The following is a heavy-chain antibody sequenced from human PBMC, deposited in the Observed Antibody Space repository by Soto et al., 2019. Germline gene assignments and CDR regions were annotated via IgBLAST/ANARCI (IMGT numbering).Heavy chain of an antibody. CDR3: ARDRRAVVFGVARYGFDY. J-gene: IGHJ4*02. V-gene: IGHV3-21*01. D-gene: IGHD3-3*01. CDR1: GFTFSSYS. Sequence: GGSLRLSCAASGFTFSSYSMNWVRQAPGKGLEWVSSISSSSSYIYYADSVKGRFTISRDNAKNSLYLQMNSLRAEDTAVYYCARDRRAVVFGVARYGFDYWGQGTLVTVSS. CDR2: ISSSSSYI.